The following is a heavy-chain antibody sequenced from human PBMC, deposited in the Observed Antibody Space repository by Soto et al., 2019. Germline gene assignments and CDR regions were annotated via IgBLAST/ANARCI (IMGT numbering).Heavy chain of an antibody. D-gene: IGHD2-2*01. Sequence: REYLILSCAASGVTFSSYCMNWVRQAPGKGLEWVSSISSSSSYIYYADSVKGRFTISSDNDKNSLYMQMNSLRAEDTAVYYCARDLLVVVPAAPLCFYYWRQR. CDR2: ISSSSSYI. CDR1: GVTFSSYC. V-gene: IGHV3-21*01. J-gene: IGHJ4*02. CDR3: ARDLLVVVPAAPLCFYY.